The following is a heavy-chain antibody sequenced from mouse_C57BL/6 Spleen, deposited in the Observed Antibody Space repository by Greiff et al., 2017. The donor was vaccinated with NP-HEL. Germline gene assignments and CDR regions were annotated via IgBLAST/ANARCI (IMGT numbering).Heavy chain of an antibody. CDR3: THTVSWYFDV. CDR2: IRNKANNHAT. Sequence: EVQVVESGGGLVQPGGSMKLSCAASGFTFSDAWMDWVRQSPEKGLEWVAEIRNKANNHATYYAESVKGRFTISRDDSKSSVYLQMNSLRAEDTGIYYCTHTVSWYFDVWGTGTTVTVSS. J-gene: IGHJ1*03. CDR1: GFTFSDAW. D-gene: IGHD1-1*01. V-gene: IGHV6-6*01.